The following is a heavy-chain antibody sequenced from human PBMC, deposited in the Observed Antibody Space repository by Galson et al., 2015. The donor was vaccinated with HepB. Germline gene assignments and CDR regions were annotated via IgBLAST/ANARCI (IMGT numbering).Heavy chain of an antibody. V-gene: IGHV3-30*18. D-gene: IGHD2-8*01. J-gene: IGHJ4*02. CDR3: AKVPARGTNGINYFDY. CDR1: GFTFSSYG. CDR2: ISYDGSNK. Sequence: SLRLSCAASGFTFSSYGMHWVRQAPGKGLEWVAVISYDGSNKYYADSVKGRFTISRDNSKNTLYLQMNSLRAEDTAVYYCAKVPARGTNGINYFDYWGQGTLVTVSS.